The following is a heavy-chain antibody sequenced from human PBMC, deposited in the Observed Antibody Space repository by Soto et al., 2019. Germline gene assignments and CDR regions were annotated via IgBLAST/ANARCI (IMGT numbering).Heavy chain of an antibody. D-gene: IGHD1-26*01. CDR2: IRTKAYGGTT. Sequence: GGSLRLSCAASGFTFSDYVMSWVRQAPGKGLEWVGFIRTKAYGGTTDYAASVRGRFTVSRDDSKSSASLRMNSLKTEDTGVYYCXRVKYFRYSGSYFPFDYWGQGILVTVSS. CDR3: XRVKYFRYSGSYFPFDY. CDR1: GFTFSDYV. V-gene: IGHV3-49*04. J-gene: IGHJ4*02.